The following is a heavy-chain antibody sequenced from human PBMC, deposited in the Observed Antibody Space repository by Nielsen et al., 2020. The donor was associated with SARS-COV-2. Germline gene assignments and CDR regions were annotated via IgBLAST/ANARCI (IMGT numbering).Heavy chain of an antibody. J-gene: IGHJ4*02. Sequence: GVLKISCAASGFTFSSYWMSWVRQAPGKGLEWVANIKQDGSEKYCVDSVKGRFTISRDNAKNSLYLQMNSLRAEDTAVYYCARLRLYTSGSYYRGVYFDYWGQGTLVTVSS. V-gene: IGHV3-7*01. CDR1: GFTFSSYW. CDR3: ARLRLYTSGSYYRGVYFDY. CDR2: IKQDGSEK. D-gene: IGHD1-26*01.